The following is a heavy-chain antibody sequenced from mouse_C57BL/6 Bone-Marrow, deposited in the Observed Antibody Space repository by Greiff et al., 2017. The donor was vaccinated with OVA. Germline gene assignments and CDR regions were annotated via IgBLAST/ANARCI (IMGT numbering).Heavy chain of an antibody. Sequence: QVQLQQPGAELVKPGASVKMSCKASGYTFTSYWITWVKQRPGQGLEWIGDIYPGSGSTNSNEKFKSKATLTVDTSSSTAYMQLSSLTSEDSAVYYCARPPYYGGSYGYWGQGTTLTVSS. CDR3: ARPPYYGGSYGY. CDR1: GYTFTSYW. CDR2: IYPGSGST. J-gene: IGHJ2*01. V-gene: IGHV1-55*01. D-gene: IGHD1-1*01.